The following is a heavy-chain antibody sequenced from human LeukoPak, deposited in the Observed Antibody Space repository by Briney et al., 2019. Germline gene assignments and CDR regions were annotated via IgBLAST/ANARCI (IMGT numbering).Heavy chain of an antibody. CDR3: ARGCEAATVVTGSDPCAFDI. Sequence: SSVKVSCKASGYTFTSYGISWVRQAPGQGLDGMGRIIPILGIANYAQKFQGRVTITADKSTSTAYMELSSLRSEDTAVYYCARGCEAATVVTGSDPCAFDIWGQGTMVTVSS. V-gene: IGHV1-69*04. CDR2: IIPILGIA. CDR1: GYTFTSYG. D-gene: IGHD4-23*01. J-gene: IGHJ3*02.